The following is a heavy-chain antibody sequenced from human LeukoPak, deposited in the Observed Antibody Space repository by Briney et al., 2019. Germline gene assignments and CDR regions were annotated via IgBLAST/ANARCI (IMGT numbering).Heavy chain of an antibody. Sequence: SETLSVTCTVSGGSISSYYWSWIRQPPGKGLEWIGYIYYSGSTNYNPSLKSRVTISVDTSKNQFSLKLSSVTAADTAVYYCARVGPDDAFDIWGQGTMVTVSS. V-gene: IGHV4-59*01. CDR2: IYYSGST. J-gene: IGHJ3*02. CDR1: GGSISSYY. CDR3: ARVGPDDAFDI.